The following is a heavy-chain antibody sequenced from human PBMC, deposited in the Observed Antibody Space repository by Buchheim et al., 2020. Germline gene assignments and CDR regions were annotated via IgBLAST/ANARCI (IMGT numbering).Heavy chain of an antibody. CDR3: VRAGYCRGVSCYYYGMDV. CDR2: INPSSSGT. CDR1: GYTFSSYY. Sequence: QVQLVQSGAEVKKPGVSVKVSCKASGYTFSSYYVSWVRQAPGQGLEWMGIINPSSSGTGYAQKFQGRVTMTRDTSTSTVYMELSSLRSEDTAVYYCVRAGYCRGVSCYYYGMDVWGQGTT. V-gene: IGHV1-46*01. D-gene: IGHD2-15*01. J-gene: IGHJ6*02.